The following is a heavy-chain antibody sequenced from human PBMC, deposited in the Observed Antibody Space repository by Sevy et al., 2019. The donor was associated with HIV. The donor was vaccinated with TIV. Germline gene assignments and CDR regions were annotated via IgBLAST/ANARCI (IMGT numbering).Heavy chain of an antibody. J-gene: IGHJ3*02. Sequence: GGSLRLSCAASGFTFSSYAMHWVRQAPGKGLEWVAVISYDGSNKYYADSVKGRFTISRDNSKNTLYLQMNSLRAEDTAVYYCARVMNAFDIWGQGTMVTVSS. V-gene: IGHV3-30-3*01. D-gene: IGHD2-8*01. CDR2: ISYDGSNK. CDR1: GFTFSSYA. CDR3: ARVMNAFDI.